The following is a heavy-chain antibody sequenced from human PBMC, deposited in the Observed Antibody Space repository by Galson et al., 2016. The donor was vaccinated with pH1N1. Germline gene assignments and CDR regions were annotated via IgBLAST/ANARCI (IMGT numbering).Heavy chain of an antibody. J-gene: IGHJ4*01. CDR1: GVTFSSYA. V-gene: IGHV1-69*13. D-gene: IGHD5-12*01. CDR3: ATDRGYTSSRSLGFDY. Sequence: SVKVSCKAPGVTFSSYALNRVRQAPGQGLEWVGGISPMFRTTHHAQNFQGRLTIPSDESTTPAYMELKSLRSEDTAVYYCATDRGYTSSRSLGFDYWGHGTLVTVSS. CDR2: ISPMFRTT.